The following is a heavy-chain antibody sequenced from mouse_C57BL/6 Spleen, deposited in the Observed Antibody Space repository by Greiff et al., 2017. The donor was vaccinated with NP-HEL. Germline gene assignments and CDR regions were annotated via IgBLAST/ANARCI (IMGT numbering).Heavy chain of an antibody. D-gene: IGHD2-5*01. V-gene: IGHV1-82*01. Sequence: VKLMESGPELVKPGASVKISCKASGYAFSSSWMNWVKQRPGKGLEWIGRIYPGDGDTNYNGKFKGKATLTADKSSSTAYMQLSSLTSEDSAVYFCAREGYYSNSLDYWGQGTSVTVSS. CDR1: GYAFSSSW. CDR3: AREGYYSNSLDY. J-gene: IGHJ4*01. CDR2: IYPGDGDT.